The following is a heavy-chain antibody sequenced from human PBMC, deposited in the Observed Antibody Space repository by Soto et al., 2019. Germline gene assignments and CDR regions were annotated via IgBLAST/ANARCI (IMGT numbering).Heavy chain of an antibody. CDR3: ARRGIAVAGTRWFDP. Sequence: SETLSLTCTVSGGSISSSSYYWGWIRQPPGKGLEWIGSIYYSGSTYYNPSLKSRVTISVDTSKNQFSLKLSSVTAADTAVYYCARRGIAVAGTRWFDPWGQGTLVTVS. CDR2: IYYSGST. V-gene: IGHV4-39*01. J-gene: IGHJ5*02. CDR1: GGSISSSSYY. D-gene: IGHD6-19*01.